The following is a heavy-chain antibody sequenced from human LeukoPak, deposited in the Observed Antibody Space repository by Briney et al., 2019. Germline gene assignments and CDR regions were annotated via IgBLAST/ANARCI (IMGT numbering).Heavy chain of an antibody. CDR1: GFTFSSYG. CDR3: ARARNNYDSSGFSALDY. J-gene: IGHJ4*02. Sequence: SGRSLRLSCAASGFTFSSYGMHWVRQAPGKGLEWVAVIWYDGSNIYYADSVKGRFTISRDNSKDTLYLQMNSLRAEDTAVYYCARARNNYDSSGFSALDYWGQGTLVTVSS. CDR2: IWYDGSNI. V-gene: IGHV3-33*01. D-gene: IGHD3-22*01.